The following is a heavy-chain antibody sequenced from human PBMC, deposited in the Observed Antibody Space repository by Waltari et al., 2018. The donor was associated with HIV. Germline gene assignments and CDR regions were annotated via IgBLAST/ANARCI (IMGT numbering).Heavy chain of an antibody. Sequence: QVQLVQSGSGLKRPGALVKLSCQASGYTFTKNSINWVRQAPGQGLEWMGWINTDTGSPTYAQGFTGQFVFSLDTSVSTAYLQITSLKAEDTAVYYCARDGGRSRAFDYWGQGTLVTVSS. J-gene: IGHJ4*02. D-gene: IGHD1-26*01. CDR1: GYTFTKNS. CDR3: ARDGGRSRAFDY. V-gene: IGHV7-4-1*02. CDR2: INTDTGSP.